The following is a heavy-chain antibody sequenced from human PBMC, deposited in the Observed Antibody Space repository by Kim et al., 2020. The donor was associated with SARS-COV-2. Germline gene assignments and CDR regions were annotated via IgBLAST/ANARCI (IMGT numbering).Heavy chain of an antibody. Sequence: KFQERVTITRDMSTSTAYMELSSLRSEDTAVYYCAAPSRSDYYYYYGMDVWGQGTTVTVSS. V-gene: IGHV1-58*01. CDR3: AAPSRSDYYYYYGMDV. J-gene: IGHJ6*02. D-gene: IGHD2-2*01.